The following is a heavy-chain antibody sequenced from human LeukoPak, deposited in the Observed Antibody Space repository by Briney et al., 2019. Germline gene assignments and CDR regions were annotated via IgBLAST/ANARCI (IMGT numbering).Heavy chain of an antibody. J-gene: IGHJ6*02. CDR2: IRSKANSYAT. CDR1: GFTFSGSA. D-gene: IGHD3-3*01. V-gene: IGHV3-73*01. CDR3: ARLRFLERLLSGYYYYGMDV. Sequence: PGGSLRLSCAASGFTFSGSAMHWVRQASGKGLEWVGRIRSKANSYATAYAASVKGRFTISRDDSKNTAYLQMNSLKTEDTAVYYCARLRFLERLLSGYYYYGMDVWGQGTTVTVSS.